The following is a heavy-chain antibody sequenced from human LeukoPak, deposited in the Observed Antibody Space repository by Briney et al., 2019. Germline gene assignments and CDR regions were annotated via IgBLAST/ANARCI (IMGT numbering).Heavy chain of an antibody. D-gene: IGHD5-24*01. CDR3: ARDRDGYAYSFDY. J-gene: IGHJ4*02. CDR1: GGSITSGSYH. V-gene: IGHV4-39*02. Sequence: SQTLSLTCTVSGGSITSGSYHWGWIRQSPGKGLEWIGNTYYTGSAYYRPSLQSRVSISVDTSKKEFSLKLTSVTAADTAVYYCARDRDGYAYSFDYWGQGTLVTVSS. CDR2: TYYTGSA.